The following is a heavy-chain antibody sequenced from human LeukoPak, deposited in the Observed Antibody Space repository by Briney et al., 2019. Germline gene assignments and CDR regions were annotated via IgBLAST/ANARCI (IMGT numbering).Heavy chain of an antibody. V-gene: IGHV4-34*01. CDR1: GGSFSGHY. D-gene: IGHD3-22*01. J-gene: IGHJ3*02. CDR2: INHSGST. CDR3: AREVQHYAGSVYDHDACDI. Sequence: SETLSLTCAVYGGSFSGHYWSWIRQPPGKGLEWIGEINHSGSTNYNPSLKSRVTILVDTSKNQFSLKLSSVTAADTAVYYCAREVQHYAGSVYDHDACDIWGQGTMVTVSS.